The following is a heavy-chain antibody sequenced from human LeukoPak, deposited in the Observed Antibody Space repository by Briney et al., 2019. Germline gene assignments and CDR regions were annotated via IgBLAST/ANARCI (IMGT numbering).Heavy chain of an antibody. J-gene: IGHJ4*02. CDR2: IHHTGTT. D-gene: IGHD5-18*01. V-gene: IGHV4-34*01. CDR1: GGSFSGFY. Sequence: SETLSLTCAVYGGSFSGFYWTWIRQPPGKGLEWLGDIHHTGTTNYNPSLKSRVTIATHTSNNQFSLKVSSVSAADTAVYYCARGQRRIFRDTALEESTAISFFFDYWSQGTVVAVSS. CDR3: ARGQRRIFRDTALEESTAISFFFDY.